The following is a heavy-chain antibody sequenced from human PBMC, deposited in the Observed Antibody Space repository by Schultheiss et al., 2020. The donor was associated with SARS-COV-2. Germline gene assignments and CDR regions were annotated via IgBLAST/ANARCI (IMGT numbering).Heavy chain of an antibody. D-gene: IGHD6-13*01. J-gene: IGHJ4*02. CDR3: ARENPGYSSSNVGTASFDY. Sequence: ASVKVSCKASGYTFTSYGISWVRQAPGQGLEWMGIINPSGGSTSYAQKFQGRVTMTTDTSTSTAYMELRSLRSDDTAVYYCARENPGYSSSNVGTASFDYWGQGTLVTVSS. V-gene: IGHV1-18*01. CDR2: INPSGGST. CDR1: GYTFTSYG.